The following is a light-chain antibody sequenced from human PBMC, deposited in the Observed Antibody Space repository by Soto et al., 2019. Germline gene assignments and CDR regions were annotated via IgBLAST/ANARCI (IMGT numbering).Light chain of an antibody. V-gene: IGKV1-5*01. J-gene: IGKJ2*01. Sequence: DIQMTQSPSTLSASVGDRVTITCRASQTVNNWLAWYQQKPKRAPKLLIYAASSLISGVPSRFSGSGSGTEFTLTISSLQPDDFATYYCQQYNRYPGTFGKGSKLEIK. CDR1: QTVNNW. CDR3: QQYNRYPGT. CDR2: AAS.